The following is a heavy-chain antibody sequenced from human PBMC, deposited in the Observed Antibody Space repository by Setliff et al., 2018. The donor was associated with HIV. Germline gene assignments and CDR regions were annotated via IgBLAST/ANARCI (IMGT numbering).Heavy chain of an antibody. Sequence: PGGSLRLSCAATGFTFSSYVLHWVRQAPGKGLEWVAVMSTGGSTYYADSVKGRFTISRDKSKNTLYLQMNSLRAEDTAVYSCARARGGNSEWSYWGQGTLVTVPS. D-gene: IGHD2-15*01. CDR1: GFTFSSYV. J-gene: IGHJ4*02. CDR2: MSTGGST. V-gene: IGHV3-30-3*01. CDR3: ARARGGNSEWSY.